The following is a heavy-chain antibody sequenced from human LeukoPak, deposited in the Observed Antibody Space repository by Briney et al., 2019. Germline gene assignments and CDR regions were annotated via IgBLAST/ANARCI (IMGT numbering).Heavy chain of an antibody. D-gene: IGHD3-9*01. J-gene: IGHJ3*02. Sequence: GRSLRLSCAASGFTFSSYGMHWVRQAPGKGLEWVAVISYDGSNKYYADSVKGRFTISRDNSKNTLYLQMNSLRAEDTAVYYCAKPQSKNYDILTRDAFDIWGQGTMVTVSS. CDR2: ISYDGSNK. CDR1: GFTFSSYG. CDR3: AKPQSKNYDILTRDAFDI. V-gene: IGHV3-30*18.